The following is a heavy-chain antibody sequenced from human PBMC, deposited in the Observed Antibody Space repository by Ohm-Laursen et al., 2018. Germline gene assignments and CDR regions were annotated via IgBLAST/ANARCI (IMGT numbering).Heavy chain of an antibody. D-gene: IGHD3-22*01. CDR3: ARGVKYYYYYGMDV. Sequence: SDTLSLTCAVSGSSISSGYYWGWIRQPPGKGLEWIGSIYHSGNTYYSPSLESRVTISVDTSKTKFSLKLSSVTAADTAVYYCARGVKYYYYYGMDVWGQGTTVTVSS. J-gene: IGHJ6*02. CDR2: IYHSGNT. CDR1: GSSISSGYY. V-gene: IGHV4-38-2*01.